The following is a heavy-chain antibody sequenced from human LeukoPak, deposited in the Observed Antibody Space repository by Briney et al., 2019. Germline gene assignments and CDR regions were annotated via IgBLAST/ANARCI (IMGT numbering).Heavy chain of an antibody. D-gene: IGHD3-16*01. CDR2: ISYTGSS. Sequence: SETLSFTCTVSGGSITTTNYYWGWIRQPPGKGLEWIGSISYTGSSYYNPSLKSRVTISVDTSKNQYSLKLTSVTTADRAVYYWARHWAYGGQGTLVTVSS. CDR1: GGSITTTNYY. J-gene: IGHJ4*02. CDR3: ARHWAY. V-gene: IGHV4-39*01.